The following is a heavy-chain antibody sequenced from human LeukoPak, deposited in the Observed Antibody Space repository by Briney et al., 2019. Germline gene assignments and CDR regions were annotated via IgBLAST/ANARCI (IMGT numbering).Heavy chain of an antibody. J-gene: IGHJ4*02. CDR1: GYTFTSYG. Sequence: ASVKVSCKASGYTFTSYGIIWVRQAPGQGLEWMGWISAYNGNTNYAQKLQGRVTMTTDTSMSTAYMELRSLRSDDTAVYYCARGMNRYYDSSGYYWGQGTLVTVSS. CDR3: ARGMNRYYDSSGYY. V-gene: IGHV1-18*01. D-gene: IGHD3-22*01. CDR2: ISAYNGNT.